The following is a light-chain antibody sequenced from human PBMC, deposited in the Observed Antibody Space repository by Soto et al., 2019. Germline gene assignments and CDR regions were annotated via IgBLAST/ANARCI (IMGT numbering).Light chain of an antibody. CDR3: QQSYSTPPYT. CDR2: AAS. CDR1: QDIYNY. J-gene: IGKJ2*01. V-gene: IGKV1-39*01. Sequence: DIQMTQSPSAMSASVGDRVTITCRASQDIYNYFAWFQQKPGKAPKLLIYAASSLQSGVPSRFSGSGSGTDFTLTISSLQPEDFATYYCQQSYSTPPYTFGQGTKLEIK.